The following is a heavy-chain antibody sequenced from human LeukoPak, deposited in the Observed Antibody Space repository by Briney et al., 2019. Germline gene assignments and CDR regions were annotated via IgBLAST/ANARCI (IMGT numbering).Heavy chain of an antibody. J-gene: IGHJ2*01. D-gene: IGHD1-26*01. CDR1: GGSFSGYY. CDR3: ASGGVVGPSTYWFYDL. V-gene: IGHV3-7*01. CDR2: IRQDGNEK. Sequence: LSLTCAVYGGSFSGYYWSWIRQAPGKGLEWVANIRQDGNEKYYVDSVKGRFTISRDNAKNSLYLQMNSLRAEDTAVYYCASGGVVGPSTYWFYDLWGRGTRVTVSS.